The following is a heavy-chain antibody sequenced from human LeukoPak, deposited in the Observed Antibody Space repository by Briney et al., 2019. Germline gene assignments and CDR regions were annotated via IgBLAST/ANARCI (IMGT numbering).Heavy chain of an antibody. CDR2: IRYDGSNK. J-gene: IGHJ6*03. Sequence: GGSLRLSCAASGFTFSSYGMHWVRQAPGKGLEWVAFIRYDGSNKYSADSVKGRFTISRDNSKNTLYLQMNSLRAEDTAVYYCAKSGPPHYYYYYYYMDVWGKGTTVTVSS. V-gene: IGHV3-30*02. CDR3: AKSGPPHYYYYYYYMDV. D-gene: IGHD2-8*02. CDR1: GFTFSSYG.